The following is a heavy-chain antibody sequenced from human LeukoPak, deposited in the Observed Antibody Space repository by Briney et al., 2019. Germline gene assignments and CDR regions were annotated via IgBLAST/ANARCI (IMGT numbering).Heavy chain of an antibody. V-gene: IGHV1-2*02. CDR2: INPNSGGT. D-gene: IGHD2-21*01. J-gene: IGHJ5*02. Sequence: GASVKVSCKASGYTFTSYGISWVRQAPGQGLEWMGWINPNSGGTNYAQKFQGRVTMTRDTSISTAYMELSRLRSDDTAVYYCARDREGESWFDPWGQGTLVTVSS. CDR1: GYTFTSYG. CDR3: ARDREGESWFDP.